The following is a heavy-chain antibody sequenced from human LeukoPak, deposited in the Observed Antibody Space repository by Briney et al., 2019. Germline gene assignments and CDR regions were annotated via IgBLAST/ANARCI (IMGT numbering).Heavy chain of an antibody. Sequence: GGSLRLSCAASGFSLSSYWMSWVRQAPGKGLEWVANIKQDGSEKYYLDSVKGRFTISRDNARNSLYLQMNSLRAEDAAVYYCARGDYAVPGGDYWGPGTLVTVSS. J-gene: IGHJ4*02. CDR1: GFSLSSYW. CDR3: ARGDYAVPGGDY. CDR2: IKQDGSEK. D-gene: IGHD6-19*01. V-gene: IGHV3-7*01.